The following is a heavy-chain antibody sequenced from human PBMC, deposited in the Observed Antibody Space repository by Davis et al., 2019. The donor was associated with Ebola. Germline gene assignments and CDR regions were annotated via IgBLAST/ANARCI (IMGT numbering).Heavy chain of an antibody. CDR3: ARRSNAYYYDSSGYYTYWYFDL. D-gene: IGHD3-22*01. V-gene: IGHV4-39*01. CDR1: GGSISSGGYY. Sequence: GSLRLSCTVSGGSISSGGYYWSWIRQHPGKGLEWIGSISYSGRTYYNPSLKSRVTISVDTSKNQFSLKLSSVTAADTAVYYCARRSNAYYYDSSGYYTYWYFDLWGRGTLVAVSS. J-gene: IGHJ2*01. CDR2: ISYSGRT.